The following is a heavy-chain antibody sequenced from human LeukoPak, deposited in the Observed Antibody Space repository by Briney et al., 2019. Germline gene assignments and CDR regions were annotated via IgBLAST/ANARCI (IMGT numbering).Heavy chain of an antibody. D-gene: IGHD3-9*01. Sequence: ASVNVSCKLSLCSFNDLSVHWVRQAPGKGLKWMGGYDLEYGDTIYAQNFQGRLTMTEDTSTATAFMEVSSLRSEDTAVYYCTAVSLLRGYDVLTFYSYPNYFDFWGQGTLVTVSS. CDR2: YDLEYGDT. CDR3: TAVSLLRGYDVLTFYSYPNYFDF. CDR1: LCSFNDLS. V-gene: IGHV1-24*01. J-gene: IGHJ4*02.